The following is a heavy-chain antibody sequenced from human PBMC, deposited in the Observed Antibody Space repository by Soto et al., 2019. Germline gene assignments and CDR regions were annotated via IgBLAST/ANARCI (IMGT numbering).Heavy chain of an antibody. CDR1: GFTFSSYA. V-gene: IGHV3-30-3*01. CDR2: ISYDGSNK. J-gene: IGHJ4*02. CDR3: ARESGAHLDY. D-gene: IGHD2-15*01. Sequence: QVPLVESGGGVVQPGRSLRLSCAASGFTFSSYAMHWVRQAPGKGLEWVAVISYDGSNKYYADSVKGRFTISRDNSKNTLYLQMNSLRAEDTAVYYCARESGAHLDYWGQGTLVTVSS.